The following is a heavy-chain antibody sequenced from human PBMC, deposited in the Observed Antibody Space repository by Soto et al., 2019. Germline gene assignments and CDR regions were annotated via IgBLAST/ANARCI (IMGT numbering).Heavy chain of an antibody. CDR1: GFTFSTYS. J-gene: IGHJ5*02. V-gene: IGHV3-53*01. CDR3: ARGYNWFDP. CDR2: IYSDGRT. Sequence: GGSLRLSCAASGFTFSTYSMNWVRQAPGKGLEWVSYIYSDGRTYYADSVKGRFTMSRDNSKNTVYLQMNSLRAEDTAVYYCARGYNWFDPWGQGTLVTVSS.